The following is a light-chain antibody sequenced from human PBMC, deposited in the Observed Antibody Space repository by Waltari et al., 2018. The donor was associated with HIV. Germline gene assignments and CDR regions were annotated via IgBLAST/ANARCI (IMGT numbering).Light chain of an antibody. CDR1: SSHVGGYNY. J-gene: IGLJ2*01. CDR2: EFS. CDR3: SSYTSRSALYVV. V-gene: IGLV2-14*01. Sequence: QSALTQPASVSGSPGQSNTISCTGTSSHVGGYNYVFWYQQHPGKAPKLMIDEFSNRPSGVSKRSSGSKSCNTASLTISGLQAEHEADYYCSSYTSRSALYVVFGGGTKLTVL.